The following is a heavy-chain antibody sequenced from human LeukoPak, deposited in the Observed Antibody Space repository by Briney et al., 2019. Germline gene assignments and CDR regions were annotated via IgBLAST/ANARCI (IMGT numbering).Heavy chain of an antibody. Sequence: GASVKVSCKASVYTFTNFYMHWVRQAPGHRLEWMGWINPNSVGTKYAQNFQGRVTMTSDTSISAAYMEVSRLRSDDTAVYYCAREDSSGYDYWGQGTLVTVSS. CDR3: AREDSSGYDY. V-gene: IGHV1-2*02. CDR1: VYTFTNFY. J-gene: IGHJ4*02. CDR2: INPNSVGT. D-gene: IGHD3-22*01.